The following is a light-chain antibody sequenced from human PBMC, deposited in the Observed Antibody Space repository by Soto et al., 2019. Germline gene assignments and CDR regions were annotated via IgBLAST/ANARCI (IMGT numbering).Light chain of an antibody. CDR2: GTS. J-gene: IGKJ5*01. V-gene: IGKV3-15*01. CDR3: QHYNNWPIT. Sequence: DIVMTQSPASLSVSPGESVTLSCRASQSVASNLAWYQQKPGQAPRLLIYGTSTRATGVPARFSGSGSGTDFTLTISSLQAADFAVYHCQHYNNWPITFGQGTRLEIK. CDR1: QSVASN.